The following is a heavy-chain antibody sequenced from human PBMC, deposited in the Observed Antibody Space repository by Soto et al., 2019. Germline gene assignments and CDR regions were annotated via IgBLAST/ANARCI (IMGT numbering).Heavy chain of an antibody. J-gene: IGHJ6*02. CDR1: GYSFTSYW. Sequence: PGESLKISCKGSGYSFTSYWISWVRQMPGKGLEWMGRIDPSDSYTNYSPSFQGHVTISADKSISTAYLQWSSLKASDTAMYYCARPRSSWNRGYYYGMDVWGQGTTVTVSS. V-gene: IGHV5-10-1*01. CDR2: IDPSDSYT. CDR3: ARPRSSWNRGYYYGMDV. D-gene: IGHD6-13*01.